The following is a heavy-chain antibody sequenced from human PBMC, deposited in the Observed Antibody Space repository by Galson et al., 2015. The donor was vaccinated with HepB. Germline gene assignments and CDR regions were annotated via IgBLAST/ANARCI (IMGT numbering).Heavy chain of an antibody. J-gene: IGHJ6*02. Sequence: SVKVSCKASGYTFTCYYMHWVRQAPGQGPEWMGIINPSGGSTSYAQKFQGRATMTRDTSTSTVYVELSSLRSEDTAVYYCARPGITMVRGVIIAPYYGMDVWGQGTTVTVSS. D-gene: IGHD3-10*01. CDR2: INPSGGST. CDR1: GYTFTCYY. V-gene: IGHV1-46*03. CDR3: ARPGITMVRGVIIAPYYGMDV.